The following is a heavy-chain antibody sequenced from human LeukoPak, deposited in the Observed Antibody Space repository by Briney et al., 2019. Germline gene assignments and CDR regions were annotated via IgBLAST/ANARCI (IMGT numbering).Heavy chain of an antibody. V-gene: IGHV1-2*02. J-gene: IGHJ4*02. D-gene: IGHD3-22*01. CDR3: ARDYYDSSGYYYRRDPSYYFDY. CDR1: GYTFTGYY. Sequence: ASVKVSCKASGYTFTGYYMHWVRQAPGQGLEWMGWINPNSGGTNYAQKFQGRVTMTRDTSISTAYMELSSLRSEDTAVYYCARDYYDSSGYYYRRDPSYYFDYWGQGTLVTVSS. CDR2: INPNSGGT.